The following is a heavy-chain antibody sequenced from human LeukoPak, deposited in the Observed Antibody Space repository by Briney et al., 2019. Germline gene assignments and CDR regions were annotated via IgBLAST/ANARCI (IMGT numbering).Heavy chain of an antibody. J-gene: IGHJ4*02. CDR3: ARVKGYFDSGNYFGFFDF. CDR1: GYTFSGHA. CDR2: ISGTTGTI. D-gene: IGHD3-10*01. Sequence: PGGSLRLSCEASGYTFSGHAMSWVRRAPGKGLEWVSTISGTTGTIYYADSVKGRFTISRDNSKNTLYLQMKSLRAEDTAEYHCARVKGYFDSGNYFGFFDFWGQGTLVTVSS. V-gene: IGHV3-23*01.